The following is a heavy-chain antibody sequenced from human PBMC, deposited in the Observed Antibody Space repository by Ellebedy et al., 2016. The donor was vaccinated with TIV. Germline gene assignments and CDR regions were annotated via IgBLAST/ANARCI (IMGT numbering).Heavy chain of an antibody. CDR1: AFIFSNYW. Sequence: GESLKISCAASAFIFSNYWMSWVRQAPGKGLEWVANINQDGSDKYYVDSVKGRFTVSRDNAKNSLYLQMNSLRAEDTAVYYCASEYSSSSHWGYWGQGTLVTVSS. V-gene: IGHV3-7*03. D-gene: IGHD6-6*01. CDR3: ASEYSSSSHWGY. CDR2: INQDGSDK. J-gene: IGHJ4*02.